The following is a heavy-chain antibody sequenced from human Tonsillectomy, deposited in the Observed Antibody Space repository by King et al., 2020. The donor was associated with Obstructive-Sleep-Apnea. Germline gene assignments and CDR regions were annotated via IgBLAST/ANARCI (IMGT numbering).Heavy chain of an antibody. CDR2: ISYDGSNK. Sequence: VQLVESGGGVVQPGKSLRLSCAASGFAFSTYGMHWVRQAPGKGLEWVAVISYDGSNKYYADSVKGRFTISRDNSKNSLYLQMNSLRAEDTALYYCGKDSGYCSGTSCYVGAADYWGQGTLVTVSS. CDR3: GKDSGYCSGTSCYVGAADY. V-gene: IGHV3-30*18. J-gene: IGHJ4*02. CDR1: GFAFSTYG. D-gene: IGHD2-2*01.